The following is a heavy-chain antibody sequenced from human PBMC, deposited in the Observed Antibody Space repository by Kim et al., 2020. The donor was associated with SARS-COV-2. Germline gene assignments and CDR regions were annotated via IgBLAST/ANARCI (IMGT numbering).Heavy chain of an antibody. Sequence: NGNQKYSQKFQGRVTITREPSAGTAYMELSSLRSEDTAVYYCARKREGMDVWGKGTTVTVSS. J-gene: IGHJ6*03. CDR3: ARKREGMDV. V-gene: IGHV1-3*01. CDR2: NGNQ.